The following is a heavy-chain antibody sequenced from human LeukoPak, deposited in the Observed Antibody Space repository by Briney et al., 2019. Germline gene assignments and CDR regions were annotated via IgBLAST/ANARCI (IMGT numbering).Heavy chain of an antibody. CDR2: ISGSGGST. Sequence: GGSLRLSCAASGFTFSRYWMYWVRQAPGKGLEWVSAISGSGGSTYYADSVKGRFTISRDNSKNTLYLQMNSLRAEDTAVYYCAKMAEQLPTSWFDPWGQGTLVTVSS. CDR3: AKMAEQLPTSWFDP. CDR1: GFTFSRYW. V-gene: IGHV3-23*01. J-gene: IGHJ5*02. D-gene: IGHD2-2*01.